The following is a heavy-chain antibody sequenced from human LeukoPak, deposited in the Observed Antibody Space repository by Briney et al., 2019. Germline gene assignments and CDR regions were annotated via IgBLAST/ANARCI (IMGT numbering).Heavy chain of an antibody. D-gene: IGHD3-10*01. V-gene: IGHV4-30-2*01. CDR1: GGSISSGGYS. J-gene: IGHJ5*02. CDR3: ARMVWGSVSYPYWFDP. CDR2: IYHSGST. Sequence: SQTLSLTCAVSGGSISSGGYSWSWIRQPPGTGLEWIGYIYHSGSTYYNPSLKSRVTISVDRSKNQFSLKLSSVTAADTAVYYCARMVWGSVSYPYWFDPWGQGTLVTVSS.